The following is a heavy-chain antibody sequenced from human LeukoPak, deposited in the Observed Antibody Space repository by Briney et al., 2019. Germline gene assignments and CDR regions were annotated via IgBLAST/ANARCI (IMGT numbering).Heavy chain of an antibody. CDR1: GGSTSSTNYY. V-gene: IGHV4-39*01. D-gene: IGHD2-21*01. J-gene: IGHJ4*02. CDR2: VYSSGST. CDR3: ARIPRGETHGDY. Sequence: SETLSLTCTVSGGSTSSTNYYWGWIRQPPGKGLEWIGNVYSSGSTYYNPSLKSRVAISVDTSKNQFSLKLSSVTAADTAVYYCARIPRGETHGDYWGQGTLVTVSS.